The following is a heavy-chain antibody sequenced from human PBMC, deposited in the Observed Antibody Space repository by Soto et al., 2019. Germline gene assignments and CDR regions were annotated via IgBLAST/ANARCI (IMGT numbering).Heavy chain of an antibody. CDR2: SNAGNGNT. D-gene: IGHD1-7*01. CDR1: GYTFTSYA. J-gene: IGHJ6*02. Sequence: ASVKVSCKASGYTFTSYARHWVRQAPGQRREGMGWSNAGNGNTKYSQKLQGRVTITRDPSASTAYMELSSLRSEDTAVYYCARFRETWNSVGPNHYYGMDVWGQGTTVTVSS. V-gene: IGHV1-3*01. CDR3: ARFRETWNSVGPNHYYGMDV.